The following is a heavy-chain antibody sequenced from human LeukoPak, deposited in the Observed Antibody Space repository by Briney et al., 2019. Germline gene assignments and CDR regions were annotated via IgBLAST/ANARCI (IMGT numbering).Heavy chain of an antibody. CDR1: GFTFTTYA. Sequence: GGSLRLSCAASGFTFTTYAMHWVRQAPGKGLEWVAVISYDGSNKYYADSVKGRFTFSRDNSKHTLYLQMNSLRAEDTAVYYCAKEGRTNHDAFDIWGQGTMVTVSS. CDR2: ISYDGSNK. J-gene: IGHJ3*02. D-gene: IGHD1-14*01. V-gene: IGHV3-30*04. CDR3: AKEGRTNHDAFDI.